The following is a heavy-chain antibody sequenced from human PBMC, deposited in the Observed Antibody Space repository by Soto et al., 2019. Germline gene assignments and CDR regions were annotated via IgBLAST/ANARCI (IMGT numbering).Heavy chain of an antibody. CDR2: IVPIFGKA. CDR1: GGTFSDSV. V-gene: IGHV1-69*13. J-gene: IGHJ4*02. CDR3: ARGRDGSNYYFDY. D-gene: IGHD3-10*01. Sequence: SVKVSCKASGGTFSDSVTSWVRQAPGQGLEWMGGIVPIFGKANLAEKFQDRVTITADESTSTAYMKLTSLRSEDTAVYYCARGRDGSNYYFDYWGQGTLVTVSS.